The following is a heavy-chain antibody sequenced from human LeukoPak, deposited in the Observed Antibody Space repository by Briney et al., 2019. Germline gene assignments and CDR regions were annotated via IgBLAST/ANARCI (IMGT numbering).Heavy chain of an antibody. CDR1: GFTFSSYG. CDR2: IRYDGSNK. J-gene: IGHJ4*02. Sequence: GGSLRLSCAASGFTFSSYGMHWVRQAPGKGLEWVAFIRYDGSNKYYADSVKGRFTISRDNSKNTLYLQMNSLRAEDTAVYYCAKDLTGYYGGNPYWGQGTLVTVSS. D-gene: IGHD4-23*01. V-gene: IGHV3-30*02. CDR3: AKDLTGYYGGNPY.